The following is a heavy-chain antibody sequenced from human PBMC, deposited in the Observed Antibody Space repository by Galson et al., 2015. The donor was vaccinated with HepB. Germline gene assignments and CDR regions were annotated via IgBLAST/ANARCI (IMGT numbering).Heavy chain of an antibody. Sequence: LSLTCTVSGGSISSYYWSWIRQPPGKGLEWIGYIYYSGSTNYNPSLKSRVTISVDTSKNQFSLKLSSVTAADTAVYYCVRFTSTAFWIFGVETTNWFDPWGQGTLVTVSS. CDR2: IYYSGST. D-gene: IGHD3-3*01. J-gene: IGHJ5*02. CDR1: GGSISSYY. CDR3: VRFTSTAFWIFGVETTNWFDP. V-gene: IGHV4-59*01.